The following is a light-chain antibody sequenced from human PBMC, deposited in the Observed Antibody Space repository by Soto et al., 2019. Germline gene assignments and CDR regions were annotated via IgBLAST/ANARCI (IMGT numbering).Light chain of an antibody. CDR1: QGIGNF. CDR3: QKYITAPLT. Sequence: DIQMTQSPSSLSASVGDRVTITCRASQGIGNFLALYQQKPGKVPKLLISAASTLQSGIPSRFSGSGSGTDFTLTISSLQPEDVATYYCQKYITAPLTFGGGTKVDIK. J-gene: IGKJ4*01. CDR2: AAS. V-gene: IGKV1-27*01.